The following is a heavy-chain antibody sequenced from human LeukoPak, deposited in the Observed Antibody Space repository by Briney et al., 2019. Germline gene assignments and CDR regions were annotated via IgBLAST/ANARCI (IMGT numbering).Heavy chain of an antibody. CDR3: ARAQKATAYFDY. J-gene: IGHJ4*02. CDR2: ISSSSSYI. Sequence: GGSLRLSCAASGFTFSDYYMSWIRQAPGKGLEWVSSISSSSSYIYYADSVKGRFTISRDNAKNSLYLQMNSLRAEDTAVYYCARAQKATAYFDYWGQGTLVTVSS. V-gene: IGHV3-11*06. CDR1: GFTFSDYY. D-gene: IGHD1-26*01.